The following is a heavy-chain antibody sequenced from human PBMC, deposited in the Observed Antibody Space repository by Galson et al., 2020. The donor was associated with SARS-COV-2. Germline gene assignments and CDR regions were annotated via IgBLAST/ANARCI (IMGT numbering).Heavy chain of an antibody. Sequence: GESLKLLCEASGFTYSTYGMDWVRQAPGKGLEWVAVIWYDGSNKYYADSVKGRFTITRDNSKNTLYLQINSLRAEDTAVYYCARGSSSHAFDIWGQGTMVTVSS. J-gene: IGHJ3*02. CDR2: IWYDGSNK. V-gene: IGHV3-33*08. D-gene: IGHD3-10*01. CDR1: GFTYSTYG. CDR3: ARGSSSHAFDI.